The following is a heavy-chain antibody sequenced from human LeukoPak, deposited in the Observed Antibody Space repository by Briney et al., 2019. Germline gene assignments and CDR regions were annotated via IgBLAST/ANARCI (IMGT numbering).Heavy chain of an antibody. CDR3: AREGAAENFDY. CDR1: GFTFNYYA. Sequence: GGSLRLSCEASGFTFNYYAMHWVRQAPGKGLEWVAVISYDGNNKNYADSVKGRFTISRDNSKNTLYLQMNSLRAEDTAVYYCAREGAAENFDYWGQGTLVTVSS. D-gene: IGHD6-13*01. J-gene: IGHJ4*02. V-gene: IGHV3-30-3*01. CDR2: ISYDGNNK.